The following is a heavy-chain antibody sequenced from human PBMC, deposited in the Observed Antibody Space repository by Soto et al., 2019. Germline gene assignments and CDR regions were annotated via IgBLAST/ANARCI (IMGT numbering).Heavy chain of an antibody. CDR3: ACRIRFLEWLFPDY. CDR2: ISYDGSNK. Sequence: QVQLVESGGGVVQPGRSLRLSCAASGFTFSSYGMHWVRQAPGKGLEWVAVISYDGSNKYYADSVKGRFTIFRDNSKNTLYLQMNRLRAEDTAVYYCACRIRFLEWLFPDYWGQGTLVTVSS. CDR1: GFTFSSYG. D-gene: IGHD3-3*01. V-gene: IGHV3-30*03. J-gene: IGHJ4*02.